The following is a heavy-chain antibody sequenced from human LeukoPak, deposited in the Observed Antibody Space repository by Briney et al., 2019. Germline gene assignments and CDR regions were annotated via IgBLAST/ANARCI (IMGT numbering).Heavy chain of an antibody. CDR1: GYTFTGYY. CDR2: INANSGGT. Sequence: ASVKVSCKASGYTFTGYYMHWVRQAPGQGLEWMGWINANSGGTNYAQKFQGRVTMTRDTSISTAYMELSRLRSDDTAVYYCAREPYDFWSGPDALDIWGQGTMVTVSS. V-gene: IGHV1-2*02. CDR3: AREPYDFWSGPDALDI. D-gene: IGHD3-3*01. J-gene: IGHJ3*02.